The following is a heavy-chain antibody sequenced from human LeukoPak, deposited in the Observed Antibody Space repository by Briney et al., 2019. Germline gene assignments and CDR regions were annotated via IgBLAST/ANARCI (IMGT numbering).Heavy chain of an antibody. Sequence: GASVKVSCKASGYGFTSYGISWVRQAPGQGLEWMGWISAYNGNTNYAQKLQGRVTMTTDTSTTTAYMELRSLRSDGTAVYYCARGGDGDILTGLVFDYWGQGTLVTVSS. CDR1: GYGFTSYG. D-gene: IGHD3-9*01. CDR2: ISAYNGNT. V-gene: IGHV1-18*01. J-gene: IGHJ4*02. CDR3: ARGGDGDILTGLVFDY.